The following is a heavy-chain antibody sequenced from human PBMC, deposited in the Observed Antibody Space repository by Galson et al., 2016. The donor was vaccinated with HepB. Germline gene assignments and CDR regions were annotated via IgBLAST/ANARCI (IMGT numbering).Heavy chain of an antibody. D-gene: IGHD5/OR15-5a*01. CDR2: MDKSGST. V-gene: IGHV4-31*03. CDR3: ARDRRVSGTPDDAFDI. CDR1: GGSISSGGYF. Sequence: TLSLTCTVSGGSISSGGYFWSWIRQHPGEALEWIGYMDKSGSTYYNPSLKSRLTISIDTSKNQFSLKLSSVTAADTAVYYCARDRRVSGTPDDAFDIWGQGTMVTVSS. J-gene: IGHJ3*02.